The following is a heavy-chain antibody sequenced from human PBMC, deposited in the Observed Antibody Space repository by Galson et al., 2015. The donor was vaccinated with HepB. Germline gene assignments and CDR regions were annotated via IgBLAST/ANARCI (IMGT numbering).Heavy chain of an antibody. V-gene: IGHV5-51*01. CDR2: IYPADSDT. CDR1: GYTFINHW. J-gene: IGHJ4*02. CDR3: AKHGGGATPPDY. D-gene: IGHD5-12*01. Sequence: QSGAEVKKPGESLKISCKGSGYTFINHWFGWVRQMPGKGLEWMGIIYPADSDTRYSPSFQGQVTISVDKSISTAYLQWSSLKVSDVAMYYCAKHGGGATPPDYWGQGTLVTVSS.